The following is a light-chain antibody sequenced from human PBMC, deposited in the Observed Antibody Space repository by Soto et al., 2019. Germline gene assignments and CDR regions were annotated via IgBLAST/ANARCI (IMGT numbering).Light chain of an antibody. J-gene: IGKJ1*01. CDR1: QSVSSSY. V-gene: IGKV3-20*01. CDR3: QQYGSSPCT. Sequence: ESVLTQAPGTLSLSPGERATLSCRASQSVSSSYLAWYQQKPGQAPRLLIYGASSRATGIPDRFSGSGSATDFTLTISRLELEDFAVYYCQQYGSSPCTFGQGTKVEIK. CDR2: GAS.